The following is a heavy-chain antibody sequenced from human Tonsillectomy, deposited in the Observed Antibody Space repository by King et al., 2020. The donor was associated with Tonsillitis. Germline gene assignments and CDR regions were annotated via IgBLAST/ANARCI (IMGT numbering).Heavy chain of an antibody. V-gene: IGHV3-30*04. J-gene: IGHJ4*02. D-gene: IGHD1-26*01. CDR3: ERDRGSWVLDIDY. Sequence: VQLVESGGGVVRPGRSLRLSCAASGFTFRNYAMHWVRQAPGKGLEWVAIISYDGTNKFYADSVKGRFTISRDSSKNTLYLQMNSLRADDTAVYYCERDRGSWVLDIDYWGQGTLVTVSS. CDR2: ISYDGTNK. CDR1: GFTFRNYA.